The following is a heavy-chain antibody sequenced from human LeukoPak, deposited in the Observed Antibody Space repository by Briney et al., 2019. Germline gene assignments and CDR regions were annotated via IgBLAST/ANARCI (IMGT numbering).Heavy chain of an antibody. J-gene: IGHJ4*02. CDR1: GFTFSSYA. CDR3: ARTPYYYDSSGYYYYFDY. V-gene: IGHV3-23*01. D-gene: IGHD3-22*01. CDR2: ISGSGGST. Sequence: GGSLRLSCAASGFTFSSYAMSWVRQAPGKGLEWVSLISGSGGSTDYADSVKGRFTISRDNSKNTLYVQMNSLRAEDTAVYYCARTPYYYDSSGYYYYFDYWGQGTLVTVSS.